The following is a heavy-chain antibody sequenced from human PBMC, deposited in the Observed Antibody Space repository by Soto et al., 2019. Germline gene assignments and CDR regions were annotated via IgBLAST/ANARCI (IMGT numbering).Heavy chain of an antibody. CDR1: GFTFDDYA. V-gene: IGHV3-9*01. J-gene: IGHJ3*02. D-gene: IGHD4-4*01. CDR3: AKDLYSNYGDAFDI. CDR2: ISWNSDNI. Sequence: GGSPRLSCAASGFTFDDYAMHWVRQAPGKGLEWVSGISWNSDNIVYADSVKGRFTISRDNAKNSLYLQMNSLRAEDTALCYCAKDLYSNYGDAFDIWGQGTMVTVSS.